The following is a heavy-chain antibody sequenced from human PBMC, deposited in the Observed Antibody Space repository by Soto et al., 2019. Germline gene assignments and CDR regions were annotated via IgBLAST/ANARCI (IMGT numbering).Heavy chain of an antibody. V-gene: IGHV1-46*01. Sequence: QVQLVQSGAEVKKPGASVKVSCKASGYTFTSYYMHWVRQAPGQGLEWMGIINPSGGSTSNAQKFQGSVTMTRDTSTSTVYMELSSLRSEDTAVYYCARGGQLIYYYYGMDVWGQGTTVTVSS. CDR1: GYTFTSYY. J-gene: IGHJ6*02. CDR2: INPSGGST. CDR3: ARGGQLIYYYYGMDV. D-gene: IGHD6-13*01.